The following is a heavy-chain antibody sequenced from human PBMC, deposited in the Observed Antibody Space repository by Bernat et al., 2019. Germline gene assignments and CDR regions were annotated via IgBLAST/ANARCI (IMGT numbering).Heavy chain of an antibody. CDR2: IWYDGSNK. CDR3: ARESSDVDTAMAPLLDSMGFDP. J-gene: IGHJ5*02. CDR1: GFTFSSYG. Sequence: QVQLVESGGGVVQPGRSLRLSCAAPGFTFSSYGMHWVRQAPGKGLEWVAVIWYDGSNKYYADSVKGRFTISRDNSKNTLYLQMKSLRAEDTAVYYCARESSDVDTAMAPLLDSMGFDPWGQGTLVTVSS. V-gene: IGHV3-33*01. D-gene: IGHD5-18*01.